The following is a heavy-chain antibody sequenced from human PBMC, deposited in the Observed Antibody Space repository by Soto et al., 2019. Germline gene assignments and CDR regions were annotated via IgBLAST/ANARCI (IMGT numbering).Heavy chain of an antibody. CDR3: ASRPSHSRGRRSFDR. V-gene: IGHV3-23*01. CDR2: ISGSGGST. D-gene: IGHD6-25*01. Sequence: EVQLLESGGGLVQPGGSLRLSCAASGFTFSSYAMSWVRQAPGKGLEWVSAISGSGGSTYYADSVKGRFTISRDNSKNTLYRQMNSLRAEETAVYCCASRPSHSRGRRSFDRWGRGTLVTVSS. CDR1: GFTFSSYA. J-gene: IGHJ2*01.